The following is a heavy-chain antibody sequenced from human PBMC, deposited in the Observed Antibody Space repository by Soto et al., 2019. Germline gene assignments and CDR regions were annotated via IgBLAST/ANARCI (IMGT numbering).Heavy chain of an antibody. CDR3: ARDSDLGAAGNVFDS. CDR1: GCSISSYS. Sequence: QEQLQESGPGLVKPSETLSLTCTVSGCSISSYSWSWIRQPPGKGLEWIGYIYNRGSTNYNPSLKGRVTISVDTSKNQCSLRLSAVTAADTAVYHCARDSDLGAAGNVFDSWGQGTLVTVSS. D-gene: IGHD6-13*01. J-gene: IGHJ4*02. CDR2: IYNRGST. V-gene: IGHV4-59*01.